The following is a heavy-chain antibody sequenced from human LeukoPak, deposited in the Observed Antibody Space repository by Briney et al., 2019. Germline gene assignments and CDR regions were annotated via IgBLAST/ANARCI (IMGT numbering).Heavy chain of an antibody. J-gene: IGHJ6*02. CDR1: GFTFSSYW. V-gene: IGHV3-74*01. CDR2: INSDGSST. Sequence: GGSLRLSCAASGFTFSSYWMHWVRQAPGKGLVWVSRINSDGSSTSYADSVKGRFTISRDNAKNTLYLQMNSLRAEDTAVYYCASTLGGTANYYYYGMDVWGQGTTVTVSS. D-gene: IGHD3-10*01. CDR3: ASTLGGTANYYYYGMDV.